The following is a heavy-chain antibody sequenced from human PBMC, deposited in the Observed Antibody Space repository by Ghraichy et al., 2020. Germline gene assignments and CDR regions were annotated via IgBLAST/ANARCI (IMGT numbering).Heavy chain of an antibody. V-gene: IGHV3-30*02. CDR3: AKVASSTYYYYYYYMDV. CDR1: GFTFSSYG. D-gene: IGHD2-2*01. J-gene: IGHJ6*03. CDR2: IRYDGSNK. Sequence: GESLNISCAASGFTFSSYGMHWVRQAPGKGLEWVAFIRYDGSNKYYADSVKGRFTISRDSSKNTLYLQMNSLRAEDTAVYYCAKVASSTYYYYYYYMDVWGKGTTVTVSS.